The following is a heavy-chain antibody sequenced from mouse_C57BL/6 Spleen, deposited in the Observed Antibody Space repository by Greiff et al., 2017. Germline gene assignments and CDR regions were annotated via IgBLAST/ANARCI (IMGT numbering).Heavy chain of an antibody. CDR2: FDPENGDT. D-gene: IGHD3-2*02. J-gene: IGHJ3*01. V-gene: IGHV14-4*01. CDR3: TTGLDSSGYVRPFAD. Sequence: VQLQQSGAELVRPGASVKLSCTASGFNIKDDYMHWVKQRPEQGLEWIGWFDPENGDTEYASKFQGKATITADTSSNTAYLQLSSLTSEDNAGYYCTTGLDSSGYVRPFADWGPGTLVTVSA. CDR1: GFNIKDDY.